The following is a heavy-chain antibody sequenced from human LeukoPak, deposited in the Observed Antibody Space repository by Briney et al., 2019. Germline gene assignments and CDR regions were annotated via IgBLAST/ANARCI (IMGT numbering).Heavy chain of an antibody. Sequence: ASVKVSCKASGSTFTGYYMHWVRQAPGQGLEWMGWINPNSGGTNYAQKFQGRVTMTRDTSISTAYMELSRLRSDDTAVYYCAREVVPDYYFDYWGQGTLVTVSS. CDR3: AREVVPDYYFDY. J-gene: IGHJ4*02. D-gene: IGHD2-2*01. CDR1: GSTFTGYY. CDR2: INPNSGGT. V-gene: IGHV1-2*02.